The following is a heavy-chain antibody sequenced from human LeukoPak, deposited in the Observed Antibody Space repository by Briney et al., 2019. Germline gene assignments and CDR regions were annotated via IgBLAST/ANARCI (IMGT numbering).Heavy chain of an antibody. CDR3: ARQRSRDGYNYDGFDI. CDR1: GYTFVTYW. Sequence: GESLKISCKTSGYTFVTYWIAWVRQIPGKGLEWMGIIYPGDSDTRYSPSFQGQVTISADNSISTAYLQWSSLKASDAAMYYCARQRSRDGYNYDGFDIWGQGTMVTVSS. J-gene: IGHJ3*02. CDR2: IYPGDSDT. V-gene: IGHV5-51*01. D-gene: IGHD5-24*01.